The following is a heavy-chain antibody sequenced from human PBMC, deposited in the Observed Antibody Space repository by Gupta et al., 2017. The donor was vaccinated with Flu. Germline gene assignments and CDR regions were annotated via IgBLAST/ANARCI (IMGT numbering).Heavy chain of an antibody. Sequence: WVRQAPGQGLEWMGWINPSSGGTYYAQKFKGGGTMTRDTSISTAYMELSRLRSDDKAMYYCARGSGDADCSGCRCYQPHDYWGQGTLVTVSS. CDR2: INPSSGGT. CDR3: ARGSGDADCSGCRCYQPHDY. J-gene: IGHJ4*02. D-gene: IGHD2-15*01. V-gene: IGHV1-2*02.